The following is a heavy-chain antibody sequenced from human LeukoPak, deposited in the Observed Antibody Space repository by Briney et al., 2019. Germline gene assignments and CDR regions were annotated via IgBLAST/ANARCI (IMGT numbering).Heavy chain of an antibody. CDR3: ARAARLSSSWYFDS. CDR2: INPNSGGS. CDR1: GYTFIDNY. J-gene: IGHJ4*02. V-gene: IGHV1-2*02. Sequence: ASVKVSCKASGYTFIDNYIHWLRQAPGQGPEWMGWINPNSGGSNSVQKFQGRVTMTRDTSIGTAYMELSRLRSDDTAVYYCARAARLSSSWYFDSWGQGTQVTVSS. D-gene: IGHD6-13*01.